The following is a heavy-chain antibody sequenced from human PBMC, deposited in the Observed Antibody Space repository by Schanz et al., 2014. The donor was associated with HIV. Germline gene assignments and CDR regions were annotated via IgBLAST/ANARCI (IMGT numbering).Heavy chain of an antibody. V-gene: IGHV3-23*01. J-gene: IGHJ4*02. CDR3: AKGWRGYSISSLVDY. CDR2: ISAGVGTA. CDR1: GFTITSYG. D-gene: IGHD6-6*01. Sequence: EVQLLESGGGLVQPGGSLRLSCAVSGFTITSYGMSWVRQAPGKGLEWVSTISAGVGTASYADSVKGRFTISRDNSKNTLYLQMNSLRADDTAVYYCAKGWRGYSISSLVDYWGQGTLVTVSS.